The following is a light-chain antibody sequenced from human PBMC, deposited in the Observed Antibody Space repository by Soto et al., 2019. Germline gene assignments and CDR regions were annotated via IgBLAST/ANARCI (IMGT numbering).Light chain of an antibody. J-gene: IGKJ1*01. CDR1: QTITTW. CDR2: DAS. Sequence: DIRVTQSPPTLSASVWERLTITCRASQTITTWMAWYQQKPGKAPKLLVYDASTLQSGVATRFSGSGSGTEFTLIISGLQPEDSATYYCQQYTNTNNPWMFGQGTKVDIK. CDR3: QQYTNTNNPWM. V-gene: IGKV1-5*01.